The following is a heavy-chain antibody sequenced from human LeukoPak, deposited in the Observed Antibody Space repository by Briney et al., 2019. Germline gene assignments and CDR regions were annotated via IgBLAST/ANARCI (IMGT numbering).Heavy chain of an antibody. CDR3: ARHRDVSGYYALDY. Sequence: SETLSLTCSVSDDSITSSSYYWGWIRQPPGKGLEWIGIIFFRGNTNYSPSLKSRVTMSVDTSKKQFSLNLKSVTAADTTVYYCARHRDVSGYYALDYWGQGTLVTVSA. CDR1: DDSITSSSYY. D-gene: IGHD3-22*01. V-gene: IGHV4-39*01. J-gene: IGHJ4*02. CDR2: IFFRGNT.